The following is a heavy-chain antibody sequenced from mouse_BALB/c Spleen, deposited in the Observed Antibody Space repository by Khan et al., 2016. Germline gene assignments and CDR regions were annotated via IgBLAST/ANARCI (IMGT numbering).Heavy chain of an antibody. V-gene: IGHV14-3*02. CDR1: GFNIKDTY. J-gene: IGHJ4*01. CDR3: AMRLVRADYYAMDY. CDR2: IDPANGNT. Sequence: VQLKESGAELVKPGASVKLSCTASGFNIKDTYMHWVKQRPEQGLEWIGRIDPANGNTQYDPKFQGKATITADTSSNTSYLQLSSLTSEDTDVYYRAMRLVRADYYAMDYWGQGTSVTVSS. D-gene: IGHD2-14*01.